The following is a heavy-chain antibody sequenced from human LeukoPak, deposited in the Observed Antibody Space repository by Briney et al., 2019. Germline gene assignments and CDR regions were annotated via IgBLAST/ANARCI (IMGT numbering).Heavy chain of an antibody. CDR2: INYSGST. V-gene: IGHV4-34*01. D-gene: IGHD2-2*01. Sequence: PSETLSLTCAVYGGSFSGYYWNWIRQPAGKGLEWIGEINYSGSTYYNPSLKSRVTISVDTSKNQFSLKLSSVTAADTAVYYCARLFVSCSSTSCPATIDYWGQGTLVTVSS. CDR3: ARLFVSCSSTSCPATIDY. J-gene: IGHJ4*02. CDR1: GGSFSGYY.